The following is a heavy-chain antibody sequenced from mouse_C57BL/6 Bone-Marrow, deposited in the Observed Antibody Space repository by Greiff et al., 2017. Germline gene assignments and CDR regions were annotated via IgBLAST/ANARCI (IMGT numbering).Heavy chain of an antibody. J-gene: IGHJ4*01. V-gene: IGHV1-75*01. Sequence: QVQLKQSGPELVKPGASVKISCKASGYTFTDYYINWVKQRPGQGLEWIGWIFPGSGSTYYNEKFKGKATLTVDKSSSTAYMLLSSLTSEDSAVYFCAREGYYGSSYAMDNWGQGTSVTVSS. CDR1: GYTFTDYY. D-gene: IGHD1-1*01. CDR3: AREGYYGSSYAMDN. CDR2: IFPGSGST.